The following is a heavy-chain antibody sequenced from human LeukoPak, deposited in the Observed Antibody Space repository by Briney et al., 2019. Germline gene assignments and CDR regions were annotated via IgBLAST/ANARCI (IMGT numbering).Heavy chain of an antibody. CDR2: ISYDGSKK. CDR3: ARVAAAYDTCSYHGMDV. CDR1: GFDFSINA. D-gene: IGHD3-22*01. Sequence: PGGSLRLSCAASGFDFSINAMHWVRQAPGKGLEWVSLISYDGSKKYYADSVKGRFTISRDNSKITLHLQMNSLRPEDAAVYYCARVAAAYDTCSYHGMDVWGQGTTVIVSS. J-gene: IGHJ6*02. V-gene: IGHV3-30-3*01.